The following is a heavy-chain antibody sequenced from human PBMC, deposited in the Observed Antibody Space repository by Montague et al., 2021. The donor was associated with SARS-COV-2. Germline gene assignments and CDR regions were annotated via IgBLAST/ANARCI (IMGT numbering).Heavy chain of an antibody. CDR2: IYYSGST. CDR1: GGSISSSSYY. CDR3: ARHPLSVITIFGVVTPRRYFEL. Sequence: SETLSLTCTVSGGSISSSSYYWGWIRQPPGKGLEWIGSIYYSGSTYYNPSLKSRVTISVDTSKNQFSLKLSSVTAADTAVYYCARHPLSVITIFGVVTPRRYFELWGRGTLVTVSS. D-gene: IGHD3-3*01. V-gene: IGHV4-39*01. J-gene: IGHJ2*01.